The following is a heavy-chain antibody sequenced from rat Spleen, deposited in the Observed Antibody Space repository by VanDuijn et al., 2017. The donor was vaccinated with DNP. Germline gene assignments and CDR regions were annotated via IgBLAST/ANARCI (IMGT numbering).Heavy chain of an antibody. D-gene: IGHD1-12*02. Sequence: QVQLKESGPGLVQPSQTLSLTCTVSGFSLTSYTVSWVRQPPGKGLEWIAAISDGGRTYYNSALKSRLSISRDTSKSQVFLKMNSLQTEDTAMYFCARPYYYDGSYYHGGFAYWGQGTLVTVSS. V-gene: IGHV2-6*01. J-gene: IGHJ3*01. CDR2: ISDGGRT. CDR1: GFSLTSYT. CDR3: ARPYYYDGSYYHGGFAY.